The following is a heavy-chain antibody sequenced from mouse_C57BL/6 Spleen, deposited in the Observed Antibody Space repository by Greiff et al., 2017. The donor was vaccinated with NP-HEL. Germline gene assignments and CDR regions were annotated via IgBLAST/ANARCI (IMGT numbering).Heavy chain of an antibody. CDR3: ARGNYYGSSYGEWFAY. CDR2: IYPRSGNT. Sequence: VQLVESGAELARPGASVKLSCKASGYTFTSYGISWVKQRTGQGLEWIGEIYPRSGNTYYNEKFKGKATLTADKSSSTAYMELRSLTSEDSAVYFCARGNYYGSSYGEWFAYWGQGTLVTVSA. D-gene: IGHD1-1*01. V-gene: IGHV1-81*01. CDR1: GYTFTSYG. J-gene: IGHJ3*01.